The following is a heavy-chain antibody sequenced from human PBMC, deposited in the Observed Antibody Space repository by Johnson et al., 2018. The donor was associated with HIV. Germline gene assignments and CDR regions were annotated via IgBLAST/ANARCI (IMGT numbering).Heavy chain of an antibody. V-gene: IGHV3-66*01. D-gene: IGHD6-13*01. J-gene: IGHJ3*02. CDR3: ARDVRYSSSWYDSFDI. CDR2: IYSGGST. Sequence: VQLVESGGGLVQPGGSLRLSCVASGFNVSGNYMSWVRQAPGRGLEWVSVIYSGGSTYYADSVKGRFTISRDNSKNTLYLQMNTLRAEDTAGYYCARDVRYSSSWYDSFDIWGQGTMVTVSS. CDR1: GFNVSGNY.